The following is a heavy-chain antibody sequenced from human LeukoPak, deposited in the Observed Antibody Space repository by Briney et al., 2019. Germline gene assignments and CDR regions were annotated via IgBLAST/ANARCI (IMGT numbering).Heavy chain of an antibody. V-gene: IGHV3-21*01. CDR3: ARDLDYYDSSGFDY. Sequence: PGGSLRLSCAASGFTFSIYSMNWVRQAPGKGLEWVSSISSSSSYIYYADSVKGRLTISRDNAKNSLYLQMSSLRAEDTAVYYCARDLDYYDSSGFDYWGQGTLVTVSS. CDR2: ISSSSSYI. CDR1: GFTFSIYS. D-gene: IGHD3-22*01. J-gene: IGHJ4*02.